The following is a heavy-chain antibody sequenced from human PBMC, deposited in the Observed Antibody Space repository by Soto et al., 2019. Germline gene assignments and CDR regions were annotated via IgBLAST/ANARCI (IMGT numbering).Heavy chain of an antibody. CDR1: GYTFSGHY. D-gene: IGHD6-13*01. Sequence: QVPLVQSGAEVRKPGASVKVSCNVTGYTFSGHYLHWVRQAPGQGLEWMGWINPKRCGTNYAQKFQDRVTMTAETSVRAASMELTRLRYDDTAVLCWARGIYSSDAYLVDSWGQGTVVTVSS. V-gene: IGHV1-2*02. J-gene: IGHJ4*02. CDR2: INPKRCGT. CDR3: ARGIYSSDAYLVDS.